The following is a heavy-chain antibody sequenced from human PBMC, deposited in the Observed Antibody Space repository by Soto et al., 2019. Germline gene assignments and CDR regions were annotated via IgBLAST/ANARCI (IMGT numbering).Heavy chain of an antibody. CDR1: GGSFSSYT. Sequence: QVQLVQSGAEVKKTGSSVKVSCKASGGSFSSYTISWVRQAPGQGLEWMGRIVPVVGRTIYAQKFQRRVAISADKSTTTAYMDLSNLASEDTAMYYCALDSGSDVFDIWGQGTLVTVSS. V-gene: IGHV1-69*02. CDR2: IVPVVGRT. J-gene: IGHJ3*02. CDR3: ALDSGSDVFDI. D-gene: IGHD3-10*01.